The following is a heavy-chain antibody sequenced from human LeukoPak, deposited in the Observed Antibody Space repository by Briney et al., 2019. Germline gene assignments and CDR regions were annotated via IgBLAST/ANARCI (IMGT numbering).Heavy chain of an antibody. D-gene: IGHD3-22*01. J-gene: IGHJ3*01. CDR2: IFSDGST. Sequence: TGGSLRLSCAASGFTVSSNYMNWVRQAPGKGLQWVSIIFSDGSTYYAGSVKGRFTISKDNSKNTLHLQMNSLRAEDTAVYYCARSLYSDSGGYYSDAFHVWGQGTMVTVSS. CDR1: GFTVSSNY. V-gene: IGHV3-66*01. CDR3: ARSLYSDSGGYYSDAFHV.